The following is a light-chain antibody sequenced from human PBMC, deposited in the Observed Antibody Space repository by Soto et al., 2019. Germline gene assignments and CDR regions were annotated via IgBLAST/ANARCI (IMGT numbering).Light chain of an antibody. CDR3: QTWGTGIVV. CDR1: SGHRSYA. Sequence: QPVLTQSPSASASLGASVKLTCTLSSGHRSYAIAWHQQQPEKGPRYLMKLNSDGSHSKGDGIPDRFSGSSSGAERYLPISSLQSEDEADYYRQTWGTGIVVFGGGTKVTVL. CDR2: LNSDGSH. J-gene: IGLJ2*01. V-gene: IGLV4-69*01.